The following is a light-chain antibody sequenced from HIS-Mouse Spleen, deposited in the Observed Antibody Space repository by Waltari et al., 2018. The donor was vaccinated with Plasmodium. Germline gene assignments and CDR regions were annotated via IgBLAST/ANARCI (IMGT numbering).Light chain of an antibody. J-gene: IGKJ4*01. Sequence: EIVLTQSTGPLSLSPGERATLSCRASQSVSSSYLAWYQQKPGQAPRLLIYGASSRATGIPDRFSGSGSGTDFTLTISRLEPEDFAVYYCQQYGSSPLTFGGGTKVEIK. V-gene: IGKV3-20*01. CDR1: QSVSSSY. CDR3: QQYGSSPLT. CDR2: GAS.